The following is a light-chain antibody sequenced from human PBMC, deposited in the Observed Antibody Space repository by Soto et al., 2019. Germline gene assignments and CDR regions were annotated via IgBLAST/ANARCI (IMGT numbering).Light chain of an antibody. CDR1: QGIRND. CDR3: LQDYNYPWT. Sequence: IQMTQSPSTLSGSVGDRVTITCRASQGIRNDLGWYQQKPGKAPKLLIYAASSLQSGVPSRFSGSGSATDFTLTISSLQPEDFATYYCLQDYNYPWTFGQGTKVDIK. J-gene: IGKJ1*01. V-gene: IGKV1-6*01. CDR2: AAS.